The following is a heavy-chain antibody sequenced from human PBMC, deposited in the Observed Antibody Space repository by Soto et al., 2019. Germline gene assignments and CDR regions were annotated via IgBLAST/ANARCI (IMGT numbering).Heavy chain of an antibody. D-gene: IGHD4-17*01. Sequence: QVQLQESGPGLVKPSETLSLTCTVSGGSINSNNWSWIRQPPGKGLEWIGYIYYSGTTSYNPSLKSRVTISVDTSKTQFSLKLSSVSASDTAVYYCARVSYGDYANYHFDYWGQGTLVTVSS. CDR1: GGSINSNN. CDR3: ARVSYGDYANYHFDY. J-gene: IGHJ4*02. V-gene: IGHV4-59*01. CDR2: IYYSGTT.